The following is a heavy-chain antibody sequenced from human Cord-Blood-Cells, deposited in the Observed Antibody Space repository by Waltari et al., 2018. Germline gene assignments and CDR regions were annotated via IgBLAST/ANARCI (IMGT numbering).Heavy chain of an antibody. CDR2: IYYSGSP. Sequence: QLQLQESGPGLVKPSETLSLTCTVSGGSISSSSYYWGWIRQPPGKGLEGIGSIYYSGSPYYNPSLKSRVTISVDTSKNQFSLKLSSVTAADTAVYYCARSYYDILTGYPQFDYWGQGTLVTVSS. CDR1: GGSISSSSYY. CDR3: ARSYYDILTGYPQFDY. D-gene: IGHD3-9*01. J-gene: IGHJ4*02. V-gene: IGHV4-39*01.